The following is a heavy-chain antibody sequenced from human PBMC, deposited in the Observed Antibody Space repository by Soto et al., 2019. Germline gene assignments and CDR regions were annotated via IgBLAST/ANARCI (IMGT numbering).Heavy chain of an antibody. V-gene: IGHV1-69*13. CDR2: IVPIVDTS. CDR3: VRVVANRGYPAN. CDR1: GGTLSSYA. Sequence: ASVKVSCKTSGGTLSSYAISWVRQAPGQGLEWMGGIVPIVDTSTYAQKFQGRVTITADESTSTVYMELSSLRSDDTAVYYCVRVVANRGYPANWGQGTLVTVSS. D-gene: IGHD3-22*01. J-gene: IGHJ4*02.